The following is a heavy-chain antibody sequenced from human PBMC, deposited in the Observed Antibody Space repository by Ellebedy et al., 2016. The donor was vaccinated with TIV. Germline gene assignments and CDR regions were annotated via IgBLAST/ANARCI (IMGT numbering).Heavy chain of an antibody. Sequence: GESLKISXAASGFTFSSYAMSWVRQAPGKGLEWVSYISSSSSTIYYADSVKGRFTISRDNAKNSLYLQMNSLRDEDTAVYYCARDLYSSGWHYAFDIWGQGTMVTVSS. CDR1: GFTFSSYA. CDR3: ARDLYSSGWHYAFDI. CDR2: ISSSSSTI. D-gene: IGHD6-19*01. V-gene: IGHV3-48*02. J-gene: IGHJ3*02.